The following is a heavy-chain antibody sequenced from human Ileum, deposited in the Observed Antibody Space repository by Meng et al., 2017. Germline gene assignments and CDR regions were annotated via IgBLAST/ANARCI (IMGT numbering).Heavy chain of an antibody. CDR2: IHAGSGDT. V-gene: IGHV1-3*01. CDR1: GFTFSNYA. CDR3: GRGRASFYFDF. D-gene: IGHD6-6*01. J-gene: IGHJ4*01. Sequence: QVQCVQSGAGVKKPGASVRISCKASGFTFSNYAIYWVRQAPGQSLEWLGWIHAGSGDTKFSQTFQGRLTFDRDTSADTVYMELSSLTSGDRAVYYCGRGRASFYFDFLGQGTLVTVSS.